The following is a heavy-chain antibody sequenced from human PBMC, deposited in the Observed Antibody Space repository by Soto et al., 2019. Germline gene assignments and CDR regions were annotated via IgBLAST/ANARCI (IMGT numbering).Heavy chain of an antibody. Sequence: GGSLRLSXSASGFIFSDYAMHWVRQAPGKGMEWVAVILFDGNKKYYADSVKGRVTITRDTSASTAYMELSSLRSEDTAVYYCARWAWFGDGNWFDPWGQGTLVTVSS. CDR1: GFIFSDYA. CDR2: ILFDGNKK. V-gene: IGHV3-30*03. J-gene: IGHJ5*02. CDR3: ARWAWFGDGNWFDP. D-gene: IGHD3-10*01.